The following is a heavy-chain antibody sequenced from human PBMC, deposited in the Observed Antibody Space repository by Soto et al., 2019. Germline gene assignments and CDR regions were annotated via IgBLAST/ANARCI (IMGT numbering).Heavy chain of an antibody. V-gene: IGHV3-11*01. J-gene: IGHJ5*02. D-gene: IGHD3-3*01. Sequence: QVQLVESGGGLVKPGGSPRLSCAASGFTFSDYYMTWIRQAPGKGLEWVSYISNSATFIHYADSVKGRFTISRDNAKNSLYLQMNSLRAEDTAVYYCARNTYYDFWTGYPNWFDPWGQGTLVTVSS. CDR1: GFTFSDYY. CDR3: ARNTYYDFWTGYPNWFDP. CDR2: ISNSATFI.